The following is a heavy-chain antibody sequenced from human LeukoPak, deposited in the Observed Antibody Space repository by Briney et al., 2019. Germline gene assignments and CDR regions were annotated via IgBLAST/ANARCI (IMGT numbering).Heavy chain of an antibody. CDR3: AKDRIGLLLIYYYGMDV. J-gene: IGHJ6*02. CDR2: ISGSGGST. D-gene: IGHD2-15*01. V-gene: IGHV3-23*01. CDR1: GFTFSSYA. Sequence: GGSLRLSCAASGFTFSSYAMSWVRQAPGKGLEWVSAISGSGGSTYYADSVKGRFTISRDNSKNTLYLQMNSLRAEDTAVYYCAKDRIGLLLIYYYGMDVWGQGTTVTVSS.